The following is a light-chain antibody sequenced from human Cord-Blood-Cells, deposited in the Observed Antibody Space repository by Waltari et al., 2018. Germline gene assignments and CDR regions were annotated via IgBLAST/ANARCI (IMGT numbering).Light chain of an antibody. CDR3: AAWDDSLNGYV. CDR2: SNN. V-gene: IGLV1-44*01. CDR1: SSNIGSNT. Sequence: TQPPSASGTPGQRVTISCSGSSSNIGSNTVNWYKQLPGTAPKLLIYSNNQRPSGVPDRFSGSKSGTSASLAISGLQSEDEADYYCAAWDDSLNGYVFGTETKVTVL. J-gene: IGLJ1*01.